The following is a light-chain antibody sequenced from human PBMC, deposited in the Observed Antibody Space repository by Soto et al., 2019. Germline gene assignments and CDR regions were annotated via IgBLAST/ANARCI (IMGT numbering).Light chain of an antibody. CDR1: SSDVGGYNY. Sequence: QSVLTQPASVSGSPGQSITISCTGTSSDVGGYNYVSWYQQHPGKAPKLMIYDVSNRPSGVSNRFSGSKSGNTASLTISGIQAEDEADYYCSSYTSRSTHWVFGGGTKVTVL. J-gene: IGLJ3*02. V-gene: IGLV2-14*01. CDR2: DVS. CDR3: SSYTSRSTHWV.